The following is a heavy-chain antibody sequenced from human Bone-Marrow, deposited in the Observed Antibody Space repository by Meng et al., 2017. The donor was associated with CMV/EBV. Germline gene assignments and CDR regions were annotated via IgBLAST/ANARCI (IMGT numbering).Heavy chain of an antibody. V-gene: IGHV3-7*01. Sequence: GGSLRLSCAASGFTFSGSAMHWVRQAPGKGLEWVANIKQDGSEKYYVDSVKGRFTISRDNTKNSLYLQMNSLRAEDTAVYYCARVWYETSCYTHCYYYGMDVWGQGTTVTGSS. CDR3: ARVWYETSCYTHCYYYGMDV. J-gene: IGHJ6*02. CDR2: IKQDGSEK. D-gene: IGHD2-2*02. CDR1: GFTFSGSA.